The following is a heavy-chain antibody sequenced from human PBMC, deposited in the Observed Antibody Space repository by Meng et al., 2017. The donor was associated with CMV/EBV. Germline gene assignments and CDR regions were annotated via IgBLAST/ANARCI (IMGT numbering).Heavy chain of an antibody. Sequence: KLRHEGSGPLKPSAALSPPCAVYGGSLSGYYWSWIRQPPGKGLEWIGEINHSGSTNYNPSLKSRVTISVDTSKNQFSLKLSSVTAADTAVYYCARGGPNDSSGYYPYYFDYWGQGTLVTVSS. D-gene: IGHD3-22*01. CDR3: ARGGPNDSSGYYPYYFDY. CDR2: INHSGST. V-gene: IGHV4-34*01. J-gene: IGHJ4*02. CDR1: GGSLSGYY.